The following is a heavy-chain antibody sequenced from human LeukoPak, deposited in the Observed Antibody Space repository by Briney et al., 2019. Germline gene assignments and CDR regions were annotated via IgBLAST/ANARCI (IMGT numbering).Heavy chain of an antibody. CDR3: AKAHGGYYYGSGSHFDY. D-gene: IGHD3-10*01. CDR2: ISWNSGSI. CDR1: GFTFDDYA. J-gene: IGHJ4*02. Sequence: PGGSLRLSCAASGFTFDDYAMHWVRQAPGKGLEWVSGISWNSGSIVYADSVKGRFTISRDNAKNSLYLQMNSLRAEHMALYYCAKAHGGYYYGSGSHFDYWGQGTLVTVSS. V-gene: IGHV3-9*03.